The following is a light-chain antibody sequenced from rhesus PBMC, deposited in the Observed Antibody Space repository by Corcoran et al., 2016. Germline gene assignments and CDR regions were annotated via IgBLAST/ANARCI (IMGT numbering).Light chain of an antibody. J-gene: IGLJ1*01. V-gene: IGLV2-13*03. CDR2: EVS. CDR3: SSYTSTSTFI. Sequence: QAAPTQSPSVSGSPGQSVNISCTGTSSDIGGYNRVSWYQQHPVKAPKLMIYEVSKRPSGVSDRFSGSKSDNTASLTISGLQAEDEADYYCSSYTSTSTFIFGAGTRLTVL. CDR1: SSDIGGYNR.